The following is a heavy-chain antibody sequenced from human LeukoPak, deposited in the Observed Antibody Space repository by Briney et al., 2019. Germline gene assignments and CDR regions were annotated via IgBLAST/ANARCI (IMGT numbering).Heavy chain of an antibody. Sequence: GGSLRLSCAASGFTFSSYAMSWVRQAPGQGLEWVSAISGSGGSTYYADSVKGRFTISRDNSKNTLYLQMNSLRAEDTAVYYCAKEGVYSNYEDDWFDPWGQGTLVTVSS. V-gene: IGHV3-23*01. CDR3: AKEGVYSNYEDDWFDP. CDR2: ISGSGGST. CDR1: GFTFSSYA. D-gene: IGHD4-11*01. J-gene: IGHJ5*02.